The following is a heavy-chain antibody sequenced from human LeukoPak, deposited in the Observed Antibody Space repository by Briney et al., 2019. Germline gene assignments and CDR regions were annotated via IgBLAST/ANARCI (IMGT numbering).Heavy chain of an antibody. Sequence: GASVKVSCKASGYTFTGYYMHWVRQAPGQGLEWMGWISAYNGNTNYAQKLQGRVTMTTDTSTSTAYMELRSLRSDDTAVYYCARVYYDFWSGYRTGGDVWGQGTTVTVSS. J-gene: IGHJ6*02. CDR1: GYTFTGYY. D-gene: IGHD3-3*01. CDR3: ARVYYDFWSGYRTGGDV. CDR2: ISAYNGNT. V-gene: IGHV1-18*04.